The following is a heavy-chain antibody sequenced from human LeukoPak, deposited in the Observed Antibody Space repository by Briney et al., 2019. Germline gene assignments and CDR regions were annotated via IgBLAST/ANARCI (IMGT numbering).Heavy chain of an antibody. CDR1: GFTFSSYA. Sequence: GGSLRLSCAASGFTFSSYAMSWVRQAPGKGLEWVSAISGSGGSTYYADSVKGRFTISRDNSKNTLYLQMNSLRAEDTAVYYCANNMIVVVTPFDYWGQGTLVTVSS. V-gene: IGHV3-23*01. CDR2: ISGSGGST. CDR3: ANNMIVVVTPFDY. J-gene: IGHJ4*02. D-gene: IGHD3-22*01.